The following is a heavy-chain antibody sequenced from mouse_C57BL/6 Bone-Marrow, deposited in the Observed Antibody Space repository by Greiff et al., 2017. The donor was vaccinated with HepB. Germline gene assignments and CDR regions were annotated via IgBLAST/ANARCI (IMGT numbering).Heavy chain of an antibody. Sequence: VQGVESGAELARPGASVKLSCKASGYTFTSYGISWVKQRTGQGLEWIGEIYPRSGNTYYNEKFKGKATLTADKSSSTAYMELRSLTSEDSAVYFCTTVVALYYYAMDYWGQGTSVTVSS. CDR3: TTVVALYYYAMDY. CDR1: GYTFTSYG. D-gene: IGHD1-1*01. V-gene: IGHV1-81*01. CDR2: IYPRSGNT. J-gene: IGHJ4*01.